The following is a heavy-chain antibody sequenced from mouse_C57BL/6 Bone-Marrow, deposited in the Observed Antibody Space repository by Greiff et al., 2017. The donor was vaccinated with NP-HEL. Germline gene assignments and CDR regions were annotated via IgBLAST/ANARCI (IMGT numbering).Heavy chain of an antibody. Sequence: QVQLQQSGAELVRPGTSVKVSCKASGYAFTNYLIEWVKQRPGQGLEWIGVINPGSGGTNYNEKFKGKATLTADKSSSTAYMQLSSLTSEDSAVYFCASGPITTIVAPCAMDYWGQGTSVTVSS. CDR3: ASGPITTIVAPCAMDY. D-gene: IGHD1-1*01. J-gene: IGHJ4*01. CDR1: GYAFTNYL. CDR2: INPGSGGT. V-gene: IGHV1-54*01.